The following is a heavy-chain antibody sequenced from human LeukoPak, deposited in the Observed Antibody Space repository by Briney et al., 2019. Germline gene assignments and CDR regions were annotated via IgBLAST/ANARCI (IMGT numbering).Heavy chain of an antibody. V-gene: IGHV4-39*01. Sequence: SETLSLTCTVSGGSISSSSYYWGWIRQPPGKGLEWIGSIYYSGSTYYNPSLKSRVTISVDTSKNQFSLKLSSVTAADTAVYYCARGRLNSYWDYWGQGTLVTVSS. D-gene: IGHD3-22*01. J-gene: IGHJ4*02. CDR1: GGSISSSSYY. CDR3: ARGRLNSYWDY. CDR2: IYYSGST.